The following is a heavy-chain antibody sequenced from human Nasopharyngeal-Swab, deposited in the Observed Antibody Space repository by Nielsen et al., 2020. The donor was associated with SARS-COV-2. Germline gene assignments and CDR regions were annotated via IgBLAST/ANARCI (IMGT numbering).Heavy chain of an antibody. CDR3: ARVSVQWLAPDAFDI. Sequence: GSLRLSCTVSGGSISSSSYYWGWIRQPPGKGLEWIGSIYYSGSTYYNPSLKSRVTISVDTSKNQFSLKLSSVTAADTAVYYCARVSVQWLAPDAFDIWGQGTMVTVSS. V-gene: IGHV4-39*07. J-gene: IGHJ3*02. CDR1: GGSISSSSYY. D-gene: IGHD6-19*01. CDR2: IYYSGST.